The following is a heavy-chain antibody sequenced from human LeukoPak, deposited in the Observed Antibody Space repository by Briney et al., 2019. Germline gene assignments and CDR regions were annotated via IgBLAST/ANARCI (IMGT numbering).Heavy chain of an antibody. D-gene: IGHD6-13*01. CDR2: IKSKTDGGTT. Sequence: GGSLRLSCAASGFTFSNAWMSRVRQAPGKGLEWVGRIKSKTDGGTTDYAAPVKGRFTISRDDSKNTLYLQMNSLKIEDTAVYYCTTDSSSWLGVFDSWGQGTLVTVSS. V-gene: IGHV3-15*01. J-gene: IGHJ4*02. CDR1: GFTFSNAW. CDR3: TTDSSSWLGVFDS.